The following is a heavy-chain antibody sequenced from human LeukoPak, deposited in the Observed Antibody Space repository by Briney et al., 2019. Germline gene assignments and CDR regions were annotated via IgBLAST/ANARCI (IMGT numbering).Heavy chain of an antibody. CDR2: ISSSGSTI. Sequence: GGSLRLSCAASGFTFSSYEMNWVRQAPGKRLEWVSYISSSGSTIYYAESVKGRFTISRDNSKNSRYLQMNSLRAEDTAVYYCARGPTRIGFDYWGQGTLVTVSS. CDR3: ARGPTRIGFDY. J-gene: IGHJ4*02. V-gene: IGHV3-48*03. D-gene: IGHD2-15*01. CDR1: GFTFSSYE.